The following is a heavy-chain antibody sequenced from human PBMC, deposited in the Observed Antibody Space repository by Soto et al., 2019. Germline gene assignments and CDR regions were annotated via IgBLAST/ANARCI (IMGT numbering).Heavy chain of an antibody. CDR1: GFTVSGNY. J-gene: IGHJ3*02. CDR2: IYAAGST. CDR3: ASDLFKTGATGVIDI. D-gene: IGHD1-1*01. Sequence: EVQLVESGGGLVQPGGSLRLSCAASGFTVSGNYMSWVRQAPGPGLEWVSVIYAAGSTYYIDSVNGRFTISRDNSKNTLYLQMNSLRAENTAVYYCASDLFKTGATGVIDIRGHGTRVTVSS. V-gene: IGHV3-66*01.